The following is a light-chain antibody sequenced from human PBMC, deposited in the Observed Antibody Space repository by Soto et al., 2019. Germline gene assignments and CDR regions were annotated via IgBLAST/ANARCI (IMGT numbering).Light chain of an antibody. V-gene: IGKV3-20*01. CDR1: QSVSTNY. Sequence: EIVLTQSPGTLSLSPGERATLSCRASQSVSTNYLAWYQQKPGQAPRLLIYSTSYRATGIPDRFSGSGSGTDFTLTINRLEPEDFAVYFCQQYNYPPYTFGQGAKVEIK. CDR2: STS. CDR3: QQYNYPPYT. J-gene: IGKJ2*01.